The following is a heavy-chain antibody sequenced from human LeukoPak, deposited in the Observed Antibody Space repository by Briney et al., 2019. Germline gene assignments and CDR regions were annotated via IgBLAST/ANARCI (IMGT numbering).Heavy chain of an antibody. CDR1: GDSVSSNTAA. CDR2: TYYRSKWYN. J-gene: IGHJ4*02. Sequence: SQTLSLTCAISGDSVSSNTAAWNWIRQSPSRGLEWLGRTYYRSKWYNNYAVSVKSRISINPDTSKNQFSPQLKSVTPEDTAVYYCAREQTGDQNFNYWGQGTLVTVSP. CDR3: AREQTGDQNFNY. D-gene: IGHD7-27*01. V-gene: IGHV6-1*01.